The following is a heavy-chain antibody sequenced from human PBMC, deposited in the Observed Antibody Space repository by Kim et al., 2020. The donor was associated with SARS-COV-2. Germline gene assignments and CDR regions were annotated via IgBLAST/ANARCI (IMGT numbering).Heavy chain of an antibody. CDR3: TRSTGYSSGWYYFDY. D-gene: IGHD6-19*01. Sequence: AASVIGKFTIARDDSKNTAYLQMNSLKTEDTAVYYCTRSTGYSSGWYYFDYWGQGTLVTVSS. V-gene: IGHV3-73*01. J-gene: IGHJ4*02.